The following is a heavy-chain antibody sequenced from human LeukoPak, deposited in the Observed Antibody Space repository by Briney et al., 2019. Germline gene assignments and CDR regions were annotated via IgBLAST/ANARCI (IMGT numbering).Heavy chain of an antibody. CDR3: ARDYDYGDYPGY. CDR1: GFTVSSNY. V-gene: IGHV3-20*04. D-gene: IGHD4-17*01. Sequence: AGGSLRLSCAASGFTVSSNYMSGVRQAPGKGLEWVSGINWNGGRTGYADSVKGRFTISRDNAKNSLYLQMNSLRAEDTALYYCARDYDYGDYPGYWGQGTLVTVSS. J-gene: IGHJ4*02. CDR2: INWNGGRT.